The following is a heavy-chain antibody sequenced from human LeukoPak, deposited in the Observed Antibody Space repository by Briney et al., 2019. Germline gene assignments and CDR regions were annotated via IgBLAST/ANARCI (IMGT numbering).Heavy chain of an antibody. CDR2: ISSSSSYI. CDR1: GFTFSSYS. CDR3: ARAAYCSSTSCHGDPNWFDP. D-gene: IGHD2-2*01. V-gene: IGHV3-21*01. J-gene: IGHJ5*02. Sequence: GSLILSCAASGFTFSSYSMNWVRQAPGKGLEWVSSISSSSSYIYYADSVKGRFTISRDNAKNSLYLQMNSLRAEDTAVYYCARAAYCSSTSCHGDPNWFDPWGQGTLVTVSS.